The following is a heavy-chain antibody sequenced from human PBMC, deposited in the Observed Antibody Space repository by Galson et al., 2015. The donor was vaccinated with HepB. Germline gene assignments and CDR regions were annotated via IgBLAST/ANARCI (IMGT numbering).Heavy chain of an antibody. CDR3: ARSGLPAAAGDAFDI. V-gene: IGHV3-13*01. D-gene: IGHD6-13*01. CDR2: VGSAGDT. Sequence: SLRLSCAASGFTFSNYDMHWVRQATGKGLEWVSTVGSAGDTYYPASVKGRFTVSREDAKNSLFLQMNSLRAGDTAVYYCARSGLPAAAGDAFDIWGQGTVVTVSS. CDR1: GFTFSNYD. J-gene: IGHJ3*02.